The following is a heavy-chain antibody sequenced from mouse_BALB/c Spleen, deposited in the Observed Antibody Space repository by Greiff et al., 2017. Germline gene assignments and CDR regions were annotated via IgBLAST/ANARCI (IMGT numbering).Heavy chain of an antibody. V-gene: IGHV14-3*02. D-gene: IGHD2-4*01. J-gene: IGHJ3*01. CDR1: GFNIKDTY. CDR3: AYYDTAY. Sequence: DVKLQESGAELVKPGASVKLSCTASGFNIKDTYMHWVKQRPEQGLEWIGRIDPANGNTKYDPKFQGKATITADTSSNTAYLQLSSLTSEDTAVYYCAYYDTAYWGQGTLVTVSA. CDR2: IDPANGNT.